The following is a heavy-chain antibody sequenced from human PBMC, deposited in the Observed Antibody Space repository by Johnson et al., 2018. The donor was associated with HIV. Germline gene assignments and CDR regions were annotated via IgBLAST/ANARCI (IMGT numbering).Heavy chain of an antibody. CDR2: ISSSGKRT. CDR1: GFIFRDYY. J-gene: IGHJ3*02. CDR3: ASSLRRLQRVFDAFDI. V-gene: IGHV3-11*05. D-gene: IGHD4-11*01. Sequence: QVQLVESGGGLVKPGGYLRLSCTVSGFIFRDYYMSWMRQAPGKGLEWVSYISSSGKRTTYADSVRGRFTLSRDNAKNSLYLQMNSLRAEDTALYYCASSLRRLQRVFDAFDIWGQGTMVTVSS.